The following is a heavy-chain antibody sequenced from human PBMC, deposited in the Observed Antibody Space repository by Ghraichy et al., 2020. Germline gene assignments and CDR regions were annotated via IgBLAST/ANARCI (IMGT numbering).Heavy chain of an antibody. V-gene: IGHV3-74*01. D-gene: IGHD5-24*01. CDR2: ISKDGSGK. CDR3: ARDGDHYNFDY. J-gene: IGHJ4*02. CDR1: GFSFGNFW. Sequence: GGSLRLSCAASGFSFGNFWMHWVRQAPGKRLEWVSRISKDGSGKIYADSMKGRLTTSRDNAKNTLYLQMNSLRLEDTGVYFCARDGDHYNFDYWGQGTLVTVSS.